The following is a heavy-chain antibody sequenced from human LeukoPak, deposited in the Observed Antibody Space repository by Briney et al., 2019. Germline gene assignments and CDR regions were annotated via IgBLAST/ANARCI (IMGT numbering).Heavy chain of an antibody. CDR2: TYYRSKWYN. V-gene: IGHV6-1*01. J-gene: IGHJ2*01. CDR1: GDSVSSSSAA. D-gene: IGHD5-18*01. CDR3: TRAGSYGYYWYFDL. Sequence: SSQTLSLACAISGDSVSSSSAAWNWIRQSPSRGLEWLGRTYYRSKWYNDYAVSVKSRITINPDTSKNQFSLQLNSVTPEDTAVYYCTRAGSYGYYWYFDLWGRGTLVTVSS.